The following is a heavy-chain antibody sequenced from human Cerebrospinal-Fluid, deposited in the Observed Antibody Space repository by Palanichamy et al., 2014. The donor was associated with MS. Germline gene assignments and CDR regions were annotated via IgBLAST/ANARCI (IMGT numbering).Heavy chain of an antibody. CDR2: SNPNKGGT. D-gene: IGHD6-13*01. CDR1: IHLHRLL. Sequence: VQLVQSGREVRKPGAVSEGLLQGFWIHLHRLLSALGATGPGQGLEWMGWSNPNKGGTNYAQKFQGWVTMTRDTSISTDYMELSRLRSDDTAVYYCATTKAGEAAAGKSYYFDYWGQGTLVTVSS. J-gene: IGHJ4*02. V-gene: IGHV1-2*04. CDR3: ATTKAGEAAAGKSYYFDY.